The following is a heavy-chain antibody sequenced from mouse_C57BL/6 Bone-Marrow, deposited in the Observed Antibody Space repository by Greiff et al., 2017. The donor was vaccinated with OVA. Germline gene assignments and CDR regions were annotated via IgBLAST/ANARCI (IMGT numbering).Heavy chain of an antibody. CDR1: GYTFTDHT. D-gene: IGHD2-5*01. V-gene: IGHV1-78*01. Sequence: VKVVESDAELVKPGASVKISCKVSGYTFTDHTIHWMKQRPEQGLEWIGYIYPRDGSTKYNEKFKGKATLTADKSSSTAYMQINSLTSEDSAVYFCARTYSKRYFDVWGTGTTVTVSS. J-gene: IGHJ1*03. CDR3: ARTYSKRYFDV. CDR2: IYPRDGST.